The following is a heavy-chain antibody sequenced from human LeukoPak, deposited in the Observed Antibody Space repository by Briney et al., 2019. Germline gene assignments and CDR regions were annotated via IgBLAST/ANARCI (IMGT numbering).Heavy chain of an antibody. D-gene: IGHD1-14*01. CDR3: ATTTGIYYFDY. J-gene: IGHJ4*02. CDR2: IIPILGIA. V-gene: IGHV1-69*04. Sequence: SVKVSCKASGGTFSSYAISWVRQAPGQGVEWMGRIIPILGIANSAQKFQGRVTITADKSTSTAYMELSSLRSEDTAVYYCATTTGIYYFDYWGQGTLVTVSS. CDR1: GGTFSSYA.